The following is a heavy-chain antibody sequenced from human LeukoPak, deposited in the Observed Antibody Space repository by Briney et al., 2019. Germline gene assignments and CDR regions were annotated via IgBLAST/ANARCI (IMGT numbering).Heavy chain of an antibody. Sequence: SEPLSLTCTVSGGSISSYYGSWLRQPAGKGLEWVGRIYISGSINYNPSLESRVTMSVDTSKNQFSLKLSSVPAADTAVYYCARVVSSGWYGYLDYWGQGTLVTASS. CDR2: IYISGSI. V-gene: IGHV4-4*07. J-gene: IGHJ4*02. CDR3: ARVVSSGWYGYLDY. CDR1: GGSISSYY. D-gene: IGHD6-19*01.